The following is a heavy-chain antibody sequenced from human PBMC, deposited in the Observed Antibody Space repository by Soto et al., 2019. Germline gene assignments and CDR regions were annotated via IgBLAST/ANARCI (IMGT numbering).Heavy chain of an antibody. Sequence: GASVKVSCKASGGTFSSSAISWVRQAPGQGLEWMGGIIPIFGTANYAQKFQGRVTITADESTSTAYMELSSLRSEDTAVYYCARGSKWYYYDSSGYYLPFDYWGQGTLVTVSS. J-gene: IGHJ4*02. CDR2: IIPIFGTA. CDR1: GGTFSSSA. V-gene: IGHV1-69*13. CDR3: ARGSKWYYYDSSGYYLPFDY. D-gene: IGHD3-22*01.